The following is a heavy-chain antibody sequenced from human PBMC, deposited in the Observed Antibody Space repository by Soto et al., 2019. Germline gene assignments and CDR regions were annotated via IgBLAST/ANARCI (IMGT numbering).Heavy chain of an antibody. CDR1: GDSISSSNC. J-gene: IGHJ6*02. CDR3: ASVRGGYYYAMDV. D-gene: IGHD3-10*02. V-gene: IGHV4-4*02. CDR2: IYHSGST. Sequence: SETLSLTCAVSGDSISSSNCWSWVRQPPGKGLEWIGEIYHSGSTNYNPSLKSRVTISVDKSKNQFSLKLSSVTAADTAVYYCASVRGGYYYAMDVWGQGTTVTVSS.